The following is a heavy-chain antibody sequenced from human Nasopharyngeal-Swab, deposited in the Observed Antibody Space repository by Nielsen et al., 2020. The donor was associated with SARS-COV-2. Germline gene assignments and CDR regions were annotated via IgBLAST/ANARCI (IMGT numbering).Heavy chain of an antibody. V-gene: IGHV3-20*01. CDR1: GFTFDDYG. CDR3: ARGTRYDFWSGYSFYYYYGMDV. J-gene: IGHJ6*02. CDR2: INWNGGST. Sequence: GESLKISCAASGFTFDDYGISWVRQAPGKGLEWVSGINWNGGSTGYADSVKGRFTISRDNAKNSLYLQMNSLRAEDTALYHCARGTRYDFWSGYSFYYYYGMDVWGQGTTVTVSS. D-gene: IGHD3-3*01.